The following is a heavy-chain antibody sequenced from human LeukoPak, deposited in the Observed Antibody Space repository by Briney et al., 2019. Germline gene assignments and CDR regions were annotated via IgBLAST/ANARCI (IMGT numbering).Heavy chain of an antibody. V-gene: IGHV3-48*03. CDR2: ISFSSTTI. CDR3: AREGELRH. CDR1: GFTFSNYE. D-gene: IGHD1-7*01. Sequence: GGSLRLPCAASGFTFSNYEMNWVRQAPGKGLEWISYISFSSTTIYYADSVKGRFTISRDNAKNSLYLQMNSLRAEDTAVYYCAREGELRHWGQGTLVTVSS. J-gene: IGHJ4*02.